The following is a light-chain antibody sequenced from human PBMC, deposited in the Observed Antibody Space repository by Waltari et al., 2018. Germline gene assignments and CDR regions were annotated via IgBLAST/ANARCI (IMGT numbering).Light chain of an antibody. Sequence: QSVLTQPPSASGTPGQRVTISCSGSSSNIGSYYVYWYQHLPGTAPKPPIYRNNQRPSGVPDRFSGSKSGTSASLAISGLRSEDGADYYCAAWDGSLRVFGGGTKVTVL. CDR3: AAWDGSLRV. J-gene: IGLJ3*02. V-gene: IGLV1-47*01. CDR1: SSNIGSYY. CDR2: RNN.